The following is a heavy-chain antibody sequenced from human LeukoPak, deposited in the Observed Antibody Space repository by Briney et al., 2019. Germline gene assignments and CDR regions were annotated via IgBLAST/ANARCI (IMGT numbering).Heavy chain of an antibody. Sequence: SETLSLTCTVSGGSMNRYYWTWIRQPPGKGLEWIGYIYYSGSTNYNPSLKSRVTISVDTSKNQFSLKLSSVTAADTAVYYCARQEQQLIYNWFDPWGQGTLVTVSS. CDR1: GGSMNRYY. J-gene: IGHJ5*02. CDR2: IYYSGST. CDR3: ARQEQQLIYNWFDP. V-gene: IGHV4-59*01. D-gene: IGHD6-13*01.